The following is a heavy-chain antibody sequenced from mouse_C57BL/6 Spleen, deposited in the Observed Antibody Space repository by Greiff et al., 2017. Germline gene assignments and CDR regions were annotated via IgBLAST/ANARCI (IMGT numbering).Heavy chain of an antibody. J-gene: IGHJ3*01. Sequence: VQLQQPGAELVKPGASVKLSCKASGYTFTSYWMHWVKQRPGQGLEWIGMIHPNSGSTNYNEKFKSKATLTVDKSSSTAYMQLSSLTSEDSAVYYCARVYDYGAWFAYWGQGTLVTVSA. CDR2: IHPNSGST. CDR3: ARVYDYGAWFAY. CDR1: GYTFTSYW. V-gene: IGHV1-64*01. D-gene: IGHD2-4*01.